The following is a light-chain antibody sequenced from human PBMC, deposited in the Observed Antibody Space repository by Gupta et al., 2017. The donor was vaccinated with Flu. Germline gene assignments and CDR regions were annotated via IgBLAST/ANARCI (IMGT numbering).Light chain of an antibody. CDR2: EVD. CDR3: STEAGSSNWV. V-gene: IGLV2-8*01. CDR1: SSGVGGDNY. J-gene: IGLJ3*02. Sequence: SVDNTGTGTSSGVGGDNYVSWSQQHTGEASKVLVYEVDKRPSGGTAHLSGAKDGNTTALTXTXRKEEDXANYYCSTEAGSSNWVFGRGTTLTVL.